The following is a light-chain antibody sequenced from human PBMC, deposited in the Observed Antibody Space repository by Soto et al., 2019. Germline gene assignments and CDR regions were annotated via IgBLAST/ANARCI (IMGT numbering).Light chain of an antibody. J-gene: IGKJ1*01. Sequence: AIPMTQYPSSLSVFVGDRVTITCRASQGIRNDLGWYQQKPGEAPKLLIYAASNLQSGVPSRFSGSGSGTDFTLTISSLQPEDFATYYCLQDYNYPWTFGQGTKVEMK. CDR2: AAS. CDR1: QGIRND. V-gene: IGKV1-6*01. CDR3: LQDYNYPWT.